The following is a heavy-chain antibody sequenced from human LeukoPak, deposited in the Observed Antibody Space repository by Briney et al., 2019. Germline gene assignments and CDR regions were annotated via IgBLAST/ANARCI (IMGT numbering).Heavy chain of an antibody. V-gene: IGHV3-30*04. J-gene: IGHJ4*02. CDR3: ARDRGSPYYYDSSGSMDY. D-gene: IGHD3-22*01. Sequence: GGSLRLSCAASGFTFSSHAIHWVRQAPGKGLEWVALISHDGSNEYYADSVKGRFTISRDDSKNTLYLQMNSLGAEDTAVYFCARDRGSPYYYDSSGSMDYWGQGTLVTVSS. CDR2: ISHDGSNE. CDR1: GFTFSSHA.